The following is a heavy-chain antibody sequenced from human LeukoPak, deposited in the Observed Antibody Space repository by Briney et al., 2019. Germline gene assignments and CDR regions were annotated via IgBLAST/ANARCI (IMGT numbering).Heavy chain of an antibody. D-gene: IGHD5-12*01. CDR3: ARGGSQGSFDY. V-gene: IGHV3-23*01. J-gene: IGHJ4*02. CDR2: ISGSGNRT. Sequence: GGSLRLSCAVSGFTFSSYAISWVRQAPGKGLEWVSTISGSGNRTYYAQSVKGRFTLSRDKSKNMVYLQMNSLRVEETAVYYCARGGSQGSFDYWGQGTLVTVSS. CDR1: GFTFSSYA.